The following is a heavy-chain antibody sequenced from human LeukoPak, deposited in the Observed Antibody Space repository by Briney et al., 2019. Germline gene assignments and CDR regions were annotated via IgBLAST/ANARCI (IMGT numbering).Heavy chain of an antibody. CDR1: GFTFSDYY. CDR3: ARDKAEYCGGDCYPYYYYYMDV. D-gene: IGHD2-21*02. Sequence: NAGGSLRLSCAASGFTFSDYYMSWIRQAPGKGLEWVSYISSSGSTIYYADSVKGRFTISRDNAKNSLYLQMNSLRAEDTAVYYCARDKAEYCGGDCYPYYYYYMDVWGKGTTVTVSS. CDR2: ISSSGSTI. V-gene: IGHV3-11*04. J-gene: IGHJ6*03.